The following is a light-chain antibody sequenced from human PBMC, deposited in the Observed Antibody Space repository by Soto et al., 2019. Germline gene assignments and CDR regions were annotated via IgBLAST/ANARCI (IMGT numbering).Light chain of an antibody. V-gene: IGLV2-14*01. CDR3: TSYSSSDIFYV. CDR1: SSDIGGYYY. J-gene: IGLJ1*01. CDR2: QVT. Sequence: QSVLTQPASVSGSPGQSITISCTGTSSDIGGYYYVSWYQHHPGKAPKLLIYQVTNRPSRVSNRFSGSKSGNTASLTTSGLQADDEADYYCTSYSSSDIFYVFGNGTKVTVL.